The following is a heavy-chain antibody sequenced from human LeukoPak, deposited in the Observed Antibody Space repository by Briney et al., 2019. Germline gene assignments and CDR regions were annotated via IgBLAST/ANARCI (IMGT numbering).Heavy chain of an antibody. CDR3: ARAYSGYAPNDY. V-gene: IGHV1-46*01. CDR1: GYTFTSYY. CDR2: ISPSGDST. D-gene: IGHD5-12*01. J-gene: IGHJ4*02. Sequence: ASVKVSCKASGYTFTSYYVHWVRQAPGQGLEWMGIISPSGDSTTYAQKFQGRVTMSRATSTSTVSMELSSLRSEDTAVYYCARAYSGYAPNDYWGQGTLVTVSS.